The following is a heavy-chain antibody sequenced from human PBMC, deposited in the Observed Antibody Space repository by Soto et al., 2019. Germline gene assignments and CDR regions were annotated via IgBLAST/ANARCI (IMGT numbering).Heavy chain of an antibody. J-gene: IGHJ6*02. CDR2: IYYSGST. V-gene: IGHV4-39*01. D-gene: IGHD6-13*01. Sequence: SETLSLTCTVSGGSISSSSYYWGWIRQPPGKGLEWIGSIYYSGSTYYNPSLKSRVTISVDTSKNQFSLKLSSVTAAGTAVYYCARTTAHSSSWSYYYYGMDVWGQGTTVTVSS. CDR1: GGSISSSSYY. CDR3: ARTTAHSSSWSYYYYGMDV.